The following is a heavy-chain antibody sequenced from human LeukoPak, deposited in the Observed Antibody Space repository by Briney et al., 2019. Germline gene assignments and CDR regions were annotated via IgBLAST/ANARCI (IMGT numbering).Heavy chain of an antibody. Sequence: PGGSLRLSCVAPGFTFTTYAMSWVRQAPGKGLEWVSAISGNGDSTYYADSVKGRFTISRDNSKDTLYLQINSLRAEDTAVYYCAKDRGYWGQGTLLTVSS. J-gene: IGHJ4*02. CDR3: AKDRGY. CDR2: ISGNGDST. CDR1: GFTFTTYA. D-gene: IGHD3-10*01. V-gene: IGHV3-23*01.